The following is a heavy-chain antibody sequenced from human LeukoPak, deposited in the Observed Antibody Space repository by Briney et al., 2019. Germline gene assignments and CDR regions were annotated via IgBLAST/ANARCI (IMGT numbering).Heavy chain of an antibody. Sequence: PGGSLRLSCATSGFTFSSYAMSWVRQAPGKGLEWVSGIGASGGSTYYADSVKGRFTISRDNSKNTLYLQMNSLRAEDTAVYYCAKVKVGATIDYWGQGTLVTVSS. J-gene: IGHJ4*02. CDR3: AKVKVGATIDY. D-gene: IGHD1-26*01. CDR1: GFTFSSYA. CDR2: IGASGGST. V-gene: IGHV3-23*01.